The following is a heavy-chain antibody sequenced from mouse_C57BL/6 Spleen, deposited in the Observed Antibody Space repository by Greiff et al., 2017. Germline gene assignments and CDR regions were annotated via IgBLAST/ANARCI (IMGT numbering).Heavy chain of an antibody. D-gene: IGHD2-4*01. CDR2: ISYDGSN. Sequence: EVQLQQSGPGLVKPSQSLSLSCSVSGYSITSGYYWNWIRQFPGNQLEWMCYISYDGSNNYNPALKNRISITRDTSKNQFFLKLNSVTTEDTATYYCARKDYLYYFDYWGQGTTLTVSA. V-gene: IGHV3-6*01. CDR3: ARKDYLYYFDY. J-gene: IGHJ2*01. CDR1: GYSITSGYY.